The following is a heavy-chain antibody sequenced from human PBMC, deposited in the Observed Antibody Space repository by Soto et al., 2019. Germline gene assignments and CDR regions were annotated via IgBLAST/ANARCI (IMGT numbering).Heavy chain of an antibody. CDR2: ISSSSSTI. Sequence: EVQLVESGGGLVQPGGSLRLSCAASGFTFSSYSMNWVRQAPGKGLEWVSYISSSSSTIYYADSVKGRFTISRDNAKNSLYLQMNSLRDEDTAVYYCARDTVVVVTAMPYYYYYGMDVWGQGTTVTVSS. CDR3: ARDTVVVVTAMPYYYYYGMDV. CDR1: GFTFSSYS. D-gene: IGHD2-21*02. J-gene: IGHJ6*02. V-gene: IGHV3-48*02.